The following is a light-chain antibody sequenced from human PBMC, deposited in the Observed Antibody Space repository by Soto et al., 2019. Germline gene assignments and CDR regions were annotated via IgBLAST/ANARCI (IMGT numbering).Light chain of an antibody. Sequence: DIQMTQSPSTLSASVGDRVTITCRASQSVGTWLAWYQQKPGKAPSLLIYDASNLESGVPLRFSGSGSGTEFTLSINSLQPDEFATYYCQRYNNYPWTFGQGTKVELK. CDR1: QSVGTW. CDR3: QRYNNYPWT. J-gene: IGKJ1*01. V-gene: IGKV1-5*01. CDR2: DAS.